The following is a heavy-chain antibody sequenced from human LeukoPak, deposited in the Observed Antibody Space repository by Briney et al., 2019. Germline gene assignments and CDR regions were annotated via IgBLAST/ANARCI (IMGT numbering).Heavy chain of an antibody. CDR3: AELGITMIGGV. J-gene: IGHJ6*04. Sequence: GGSLRLSCAASRFTFSSYGMHWVRQAPGKGLGWVSYISSSGSTIYYADSVKGRFTISRDNAKNSLYLQMNSLRAEDTAVYYCAELGITMIGGVWGKGTTVTISS. CDR2: ISSSGSTI. CDR1: RFTFSSYG. D-gene: IGHD3-10*02. V-gene: IGHV3-48*03.